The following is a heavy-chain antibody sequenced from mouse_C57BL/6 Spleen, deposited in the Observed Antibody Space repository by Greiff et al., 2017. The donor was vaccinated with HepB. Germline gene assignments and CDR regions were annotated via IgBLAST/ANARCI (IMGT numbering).Heavy chain of an antibody. Sequence: QVQLQQPGAELVRPGSSVKLSCKASGYTFTSYWMHWVKQRPIQGLEWIGNIDPSDSETHSNQKFKDKATLTVDKSSSTAYMQLSSLTSEDSAVYYCARSLSYYDYLYWYFDVGGTGTTVTVSS. CDR3: ARSLSYYDYLYWYFDV. J-gene: IGHJ1*03. D-gene: IGHD2-4*01. CDR1: GYTFTSYW. V-gene: IGHV1-52*01. CDR2: IDPSDSET.